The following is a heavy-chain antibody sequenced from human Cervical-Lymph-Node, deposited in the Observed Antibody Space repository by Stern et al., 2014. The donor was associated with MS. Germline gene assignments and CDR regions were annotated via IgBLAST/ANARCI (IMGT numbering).Heavy chain of an antibody. CDR1: GGSISSYY. Sequence: VQLVESGPGLVKPSETLSLTCTVSGGSISSYYWSWIRQPPGKGLEWIGVIYYSGSTNYNPSLKSRVTISVDTSKNQISLKLSSVTAADTAAYYCARTPGSYGTYYYGMDVWGQGTTVTVSS. CDR2: IYYSGST. V-gene: IGHV4-59*01. CDR3: ARTPGSYGTYYYGMDV. J-gene: IGHJ6*02. D-gene: IGHD1-26*01.